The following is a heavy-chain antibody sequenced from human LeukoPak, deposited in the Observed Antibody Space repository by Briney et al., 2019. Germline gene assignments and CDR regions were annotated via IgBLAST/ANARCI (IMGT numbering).Heavy chain of an antibody. CDR1: GGSISSYY. CDR3: AREPGAFDI. CDR2: IYTSGST. Sequence: PSETLSLTCTVSGGSISSYYWSWLRQPAGKGLEGIGRIYTSGSTNYNPSLKSRVTMSVDTSKNQFSLKLSSVPAADTAVYYCAREPGAFDIWGQGTMVTVSS. J-gene: IGHJ3*02. V-gene: IGHV4-4*07.